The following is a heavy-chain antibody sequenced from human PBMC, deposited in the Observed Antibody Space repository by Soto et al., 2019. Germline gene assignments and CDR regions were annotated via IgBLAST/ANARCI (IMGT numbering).Heavy chain of an antibody. Sequence: KPSETLSLTCSVSGGSISRYYWSWIRQPPGKGLEWIGYAYYSGDTGYNPSLKGRVTMAVDTSKSQVSLKLSSVTAADTAVYYCARDRSTYGGGGTGEVKENWFDPWGQGALVTVSS. D-gene: IGHD2-8*01. CDR2: AYYSGDT. CDR1: GGSISRYY. J-gene: IGHJ5*02. V-gene: IGHV4-59*01. CDR3: ARDRSTYGGGGTGEVKENWFDP.